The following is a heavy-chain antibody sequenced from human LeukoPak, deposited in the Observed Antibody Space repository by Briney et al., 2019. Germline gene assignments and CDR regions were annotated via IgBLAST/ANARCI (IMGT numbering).Heavy chain of an antibody. D-gene: IGHD2-2*01. J-gene: IGHJ5*02. V-gene: IGHV5-51*01. CDR1: GYSFTSYW. Sequence: GESLKISCKGSGYSFTSYWIGWVRQMPGKGLEWMGIIYPGDSDTRYSPSFQGQVTISADKSISTAYLQWSSLKASDTAMYYCARVGSEGYCSSTSCYNWFDPWGQGTLVTVSS. CDR3: ARVGSEGYCSSTSCYNWFDP. CDR2: IYPGDSDT.